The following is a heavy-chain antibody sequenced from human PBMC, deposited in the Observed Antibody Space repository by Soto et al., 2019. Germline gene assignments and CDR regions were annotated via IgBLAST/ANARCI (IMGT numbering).Heavy chain of an antibody. CDR1: GGSFSGYY. J-gene: IGHJ6*03. V-gene: IGHV4-34*01. CDR2: INHSGST. Sequence: QVQLQQWGAGLLKPSETLSLTCAVYGGSFSGYYWSWIRQPPGKGLEWIGEINHSGSTNYHPSLKSRVTISVVSSKTQFSLKQSTLTAAYTAVYYCARTPHTYYYYYMDVWGKGTTVTVSS. CDR3: ARTPHTYYYYYMDV.